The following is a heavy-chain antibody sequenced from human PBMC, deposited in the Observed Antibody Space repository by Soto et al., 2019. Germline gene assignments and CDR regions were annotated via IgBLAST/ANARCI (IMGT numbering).Heavy chain of an antibody. V-gene: IGHV1-69*06. CDR2: IIPIFGTA. J-gene: IGHJ5*02. Sequence: ASVKVSCKASGGTFSSYAISWVRQAPGQGLEWMGGIIPIFGTANYAQKFQGRVTITADKSTSTAYMELSSLRSEDTAVYYCARGEIAARPRWFDPWGQGTLVTVSS. CDR1: GGTFSSYA. CDR3: ARGEIAARPRWFDP. D-gene: IGHD6-6*01.